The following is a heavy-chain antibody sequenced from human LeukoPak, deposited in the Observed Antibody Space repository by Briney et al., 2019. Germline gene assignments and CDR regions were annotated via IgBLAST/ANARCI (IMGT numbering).Heavy chain of an antibody. Sequence: ASVKVSCKASGYTFTSYDINWVRQATGQGLEWMGWMNPNSGNTGYAQKFQGRVTMTRNTSISTAYMELSSLRSEDTAVYYCARSHYDFWSGYWKNWFDPWGQGTLVTVSS. D-gene: IGHD3-3*01. J-gene: IGHJ5*02. CDR1: GYTFTSYD. CDR2: MNPNSGNT. CDR3: ARSHYDFWSGYWKNWFDP. V-gene: IGHV1-8*01.